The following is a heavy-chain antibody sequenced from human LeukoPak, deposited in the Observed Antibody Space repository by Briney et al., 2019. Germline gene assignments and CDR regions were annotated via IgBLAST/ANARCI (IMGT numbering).Heavy chain of an antibody. D-gene: IGHD3-10*01. J-gene: IGHJ4*02. CDR2: ISGSGGST. V-gene: IGHV3-23*01. CDR3: ARDLRYGSGSYYTFDY. CDR1: GFTFSSYS. Sequence: GGSLRLSCAASGFTFSSYSMNWVRQAPGKGLEWVSAISGSGGSTYYADSVKGRFTISRDNSKNTLYLQMNSLRAEDTAVYYCARDLRYGSGSYYTFDYWGQGTLVTVSS.